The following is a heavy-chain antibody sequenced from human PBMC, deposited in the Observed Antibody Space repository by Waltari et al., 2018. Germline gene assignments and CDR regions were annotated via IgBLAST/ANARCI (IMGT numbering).Heavy chain of an antibody. CDR2: IYPGDSDT. CDR1: GYSFTSYW. D-gene: IGHD6-13*01. Sequence: EVQLVQSGAEVKKPGESLKISCKGSGYSFTSYWIGWVRQMPGKGLEWMGIIYPGDSDTRYSPSFQGQVTISADKSISTAYLQWSSLKASDTAMYYCARPSPGIAAAPGAFDIWGQGTMVTVSS. CDR3: ARPSPGIAAAPGAFDI. V-gene: IGHV5-51*01. J-gene: IGHJ3*02.